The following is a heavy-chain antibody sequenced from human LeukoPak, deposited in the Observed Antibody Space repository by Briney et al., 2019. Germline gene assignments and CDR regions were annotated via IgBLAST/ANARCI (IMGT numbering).Heavy chain of an antibody. J-gene: IGHJ6*04. CDR2: INHSGST. Sequence: SETLSLTCAVYGGSFSGYYWSWIRQPPGKGLEWIGEINHSGSTNYNQSLKSRLSISVDTSKIQFSLKLSSVTAADTAVYYCARESYRRKTGYGMDVWGKGTTVTVSS. CDR1: GGSFSGYY. D-gene: IGHD1-1*01. V-gene: IGHV4-34*01. CDR3: ARESYRRKTGYGMDV.